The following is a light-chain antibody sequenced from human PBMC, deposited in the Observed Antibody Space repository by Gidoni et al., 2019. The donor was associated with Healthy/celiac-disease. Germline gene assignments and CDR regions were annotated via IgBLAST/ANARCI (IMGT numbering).Light chain of an antibody. V-gene: IGLV2-14*01. CDR3: SSYTSSSTPYV. J-gene: IGLJ1*01. CDR1: SSDVGGYNY. CDR2: DVS. Sequence: QSALTQPASVSGSPGQSITTSCTGPSSDVGGYNYVSWYQQHPGKAPKLMIYDVSNRPSGVSNRFSGSKSGNTASLTISGLQAEDEADYYCSSYTSSSTPYVFGTGTKVTVL.